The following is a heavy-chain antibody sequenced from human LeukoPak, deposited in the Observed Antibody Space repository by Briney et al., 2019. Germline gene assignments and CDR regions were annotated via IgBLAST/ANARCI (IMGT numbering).Heavy chain of an antibody. CDR1: GGSISSSSYY. V-gene: IGHV4-61*01. CDR3: ARTAKYYYGSETYYFFDY. Sequence: SETLSLTCAVSGGSISSSSYYWSWIRQPPGKGLEWIGYISYTGSTTYNSSLKSRVTISLDTSQNQFSLKLTSVTPADTAVYYCARTAKYYYGSETYYFFDYWGRGTLVTVSS. CDR2: ISYTGST. D-gene: IGHD3-10*01. J-gene: IGHJ4*02.